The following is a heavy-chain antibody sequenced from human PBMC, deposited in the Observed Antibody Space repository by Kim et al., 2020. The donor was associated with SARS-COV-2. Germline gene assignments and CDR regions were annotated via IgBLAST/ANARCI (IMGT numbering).Heavy chain of an antibody. CDR3: ARDAPDRTSFPDY. CDR1: GFTFSSYS. V-gene: IGHV3-21*04. J-gene: IGHJ4*02. Sequence: GGSLRLSCAASGFTFSSYSMNWVRQAPGKGLEWVSSISSSSSYIYYADSVKGRFTISRDNAKNSLYLQMNSLRAEDTAVYYCARDAPDRTSFPDYWGQGTLVTVSS. CDR2: ISSSSSYI. D-gene: IGHD2-2*01.